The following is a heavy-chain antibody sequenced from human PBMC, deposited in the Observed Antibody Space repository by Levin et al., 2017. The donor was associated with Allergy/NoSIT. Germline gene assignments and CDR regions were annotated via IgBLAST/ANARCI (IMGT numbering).Heavy chain of an antibody. V-gene: IGHV4-39*07. CDR3: TQERWGSTAPDF. J-gene: IGHJ4*02. CDR1: GASINSNNFH. Sequence: PSETLSLTCTVSGASINSNNFHWGWLRQPPGKGLEWMGTISYSGRTFYNPSLASRVTISIDTSMNHFSVRLTSLTAADTAVYYCTQERWGSTAPDFWGQGTLVTVSS. D-gene: IGHD5-24*01. CDR2: ISYSGRT.